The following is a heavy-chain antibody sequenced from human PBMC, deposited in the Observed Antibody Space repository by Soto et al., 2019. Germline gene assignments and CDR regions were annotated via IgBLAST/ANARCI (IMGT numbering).Heavy chain of an antibody. CDR1: GGSISSGDYY. Sequence: ASETLSLTCTVSGGSISSGDYYWSWIRQPPGKGLEWIGYIYYSGSTYYNPSLKSRVTISVDTSKNQFSLKLSSVTAADTAVYYCARGLYYYDSSGYPEADYWGQGTLVTVSS. V-gene: IGHV4-30-4*01. D-gene: IGHD3-22*01. CDR2: IYYSGST. J-gene: IGHJ4*02. CDR3: ARGLYYYDSSGYPEADY.